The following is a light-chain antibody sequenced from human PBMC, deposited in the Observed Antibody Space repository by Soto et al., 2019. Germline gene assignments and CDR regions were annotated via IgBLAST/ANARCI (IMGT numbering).Light chain of an antibody. CDR3: AAWDDSLRGWV. Sequence: QSVMTQPPSASGTPGQRVTISCSGSSSNIGSNYVSWYQQLPGTAPKLLIYRNNQRPSGVPDRFSGSKSGTSASLAISGLRSEDEADYSCAAWDDSLRGWVFGGGTKLTVL. V-gene: IGLV1-47*01. CDR1: SSNIGSNY. J-gene: IGLJ3*02. CDR2: RNN.